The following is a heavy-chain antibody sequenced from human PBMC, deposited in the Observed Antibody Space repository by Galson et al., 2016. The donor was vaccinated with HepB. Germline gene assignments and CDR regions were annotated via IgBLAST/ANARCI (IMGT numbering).Heavy chain of an antibody. CDR2: INGGGGIT. D-gene: IGHD3-3*01. CDR1: GFTFSNYA. Sequence: SLRLSCAASGFTFSNYAMHWVRQAPGMGLDWVSSINGGGGITYYADSVKGRFTISRDNSKNTVYLQMNSLRAEDTAIYYCAKEGTIFGMIPYGVDVWGQGTTVTVSS. CDR3: AKEGTIFGMIPYGVDV. V-gene: IGHV3-23*01. J-gene: IGHJ6*02.